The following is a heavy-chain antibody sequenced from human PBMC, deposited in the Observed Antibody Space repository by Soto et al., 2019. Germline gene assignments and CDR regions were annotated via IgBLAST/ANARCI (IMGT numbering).Heavy chain of an antibody. Sequence: QITLKESGPTLVKPTQTLTLTCTFSGFSLSTSGVGVGWIRQPPGKALEWLALIYWDDDKRYSPSLKSRLTIPKDSPKNRVVLTITNMEPENTATYYCDHSRSESRDGTGFHYWGQGTLVTVSS. D-gene: IGHD1-1*01. CDR1: GFSLSTSGVG. V-gene: IGHV2-5*02. J-gene: IGHJ4*02. CDR2: IYWDDDK. CDR3: DHSRSESRDGTGFHY.